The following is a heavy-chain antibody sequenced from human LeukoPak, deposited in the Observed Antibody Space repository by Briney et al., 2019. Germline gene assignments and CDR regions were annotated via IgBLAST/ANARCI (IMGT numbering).Heavy chain of an antibody. Sequence: SETLSLTCTVSGGSISSGGYYWSWIRQPPGKGLEWIGYIYHSGSTYYNLSLKSRVTISVDRSKNQFSLKLSSVTAADTAVYYCARRSSPYYDFWSGYSNNGTFDYWGRGTLVTVSS. CDR2: IYHSGST. D-gene: IGHD3-3*01. CDR3: ARRSSPYYDFWSGYSNNGTFDY. J-gene: IGHJ4*02. CDR1: GGSISSGGYY. V-gene: IGHV4-30-2*01.